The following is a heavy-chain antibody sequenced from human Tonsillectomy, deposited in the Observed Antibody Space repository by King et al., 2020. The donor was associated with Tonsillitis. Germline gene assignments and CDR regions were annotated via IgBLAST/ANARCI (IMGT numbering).Heavy chain of an antibody. D-gene: IGHD6-19*01. CDR2: ISYSGIT. CDR1: GGSISSDY. J-gene: IGHJ5*02. V-gene: IGHV4-59*01. CDR3: ARESETVAAWGSWFDP. Sequence: VQLQESGPGLVKPSETLSLTCTVSGGSISSDYWSWIRPPPGKGLEWSGYISYSGITSYNPSLKRRVTISVDTSKNQFSLKLSSVTAADTAVYYCARESETVAAWGSWFDPWGQGTLVTVSS.